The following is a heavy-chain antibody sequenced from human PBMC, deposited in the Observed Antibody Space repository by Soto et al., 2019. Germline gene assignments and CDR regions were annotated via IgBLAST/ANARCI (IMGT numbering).Heavy chain of an antibody. CDR1: GDSVSSNGAC. D-gene: IGHD2-15*01. CDR3: ARVHCSAGTCLDGLDF. Sequence: SQTLSLTCVISGDSVSSNGACWNWIRQSPSRGLQWLGRIYYRSKWFHDYAASVESRMAINPDTSRNQFSLQLNYVTPEDTAVYYCARVHCSAGTCLDGLDFWGQGTTVSVAS. J-gene: IGHJ6*02. V-gene: IGHV6-1*01. CDR2: IYYRSKWFH.